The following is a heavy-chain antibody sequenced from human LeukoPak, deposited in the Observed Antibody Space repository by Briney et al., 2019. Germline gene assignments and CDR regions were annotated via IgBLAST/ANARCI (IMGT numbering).Heavy chain of an antibody. CDR3: ARDRGDYYGSPNWFDP. CDR1: GGSISSGGYY. J-gene: IGHJ5*02. Sequence: SQTLSLTCTVSGGSISSGGYYWSWIRQHPGKGLEWIGYIYYSGSTYYNPSLKSRVTISVDTSKNQFPLKLSSVTAADTAVYYCARDRGDYYGSPNWFDPWGQGTLVTVSS. CDR2: IYYSGST. V-gene: IGHV4-31*03. D-gene: IGHD3-10*01.